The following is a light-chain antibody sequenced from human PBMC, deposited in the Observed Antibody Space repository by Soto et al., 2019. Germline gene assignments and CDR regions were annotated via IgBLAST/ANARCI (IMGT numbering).Light chain of an antibody. J-gene: IGKJ1*01. CDR3: LQYNNWWT. CDR2: GAS. V-gene: IGKV3-15*01. Sequence: DMVMTQSPATLSVSPGERDTLSCRASQSVSSSLAWYQQKPGRSPRLLIYGASTRAIGIPARFSGSGSGTEFTLTISSLQSEDFAVYYCLQYNNWWTFGQGIRVDIK. CDR1: QSVSSS.